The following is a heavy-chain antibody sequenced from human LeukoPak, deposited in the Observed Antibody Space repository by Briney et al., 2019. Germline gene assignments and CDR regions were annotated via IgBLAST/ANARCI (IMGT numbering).Heavy chain of an antibody. CDR1: GFTFSSYA. CDR2: ISGSASAIGGSGGST. Sequence: GGSLRLSCAASGFTFSSYAMSWVRQAPGKGLEWVSAISGSASAIGGSGGSTYYADSVKGRFTISRDNSKNTLYLQMNSLRAEDTAIYYCAKDDNGHYWGQGTLVTVSS. V-gene: IGHV3-23*01. D-gene: IGHD1-1*01. CDR3: AKDDNGHY. J-gene: IGHJ4*02.